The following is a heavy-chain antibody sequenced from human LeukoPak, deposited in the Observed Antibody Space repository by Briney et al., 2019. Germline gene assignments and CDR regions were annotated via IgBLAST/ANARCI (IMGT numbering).Heavy chain of an antibody. D-gene: IGHD2-2*02. J-gene: IGHJ3*02. V-gene: IGHV4-39*01. CDR3: GSPKDIVVVPAAILDDAFDI. CDR1: GGSISSSSYY. Sequence: SETLSLTCTVSGGSISSSSYYWGWIRQPPGKGLEWIGSIYYSGSTYYNPSLKSRVTISVDTSKNQFSLKLSPVTAADTAVYYCGSPKDIVVVPAAILDDAFDIWGQGTMVTVSS. CDR2: IYYSGST.